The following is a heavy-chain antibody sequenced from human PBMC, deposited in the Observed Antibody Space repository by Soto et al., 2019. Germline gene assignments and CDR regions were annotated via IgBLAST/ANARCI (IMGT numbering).Heavy chain of an antibody. D-gene: IGHD3-10*01. CDR2: LSGSGGST. CDR1: GFTFNNYA. V-gene: IGHV3-23*01. CDR3: AKGVYGSGKNYFDY. Sequence: GGSLRLSCTASGFTFNNYAMTWVRQAPGKGLEWVSGLSGSGGSTYYADSVKGRFTISRDNSKNTLFLQMNSLGAEDTAVYYCAKGVYGSGKNYFDYWGQGTLVTVSS. J-gene: IGHJ4*02.